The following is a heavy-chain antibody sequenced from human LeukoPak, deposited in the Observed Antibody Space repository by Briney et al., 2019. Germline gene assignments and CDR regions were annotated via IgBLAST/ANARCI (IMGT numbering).Heavy chain of an antibody. CDR2: INPKTGGT. CDR3: ARDGRLTIFVRGIITEGSPPKN. CDR1: GYTFTDSY. J-gene: IGHJ4*02. D-gene: IGHD3-10*01. V-gene: IGHV1-2*02. Sequence: VASVKVSCKASGYTFTDSYMHWVRQAPGQGLEWMGWINPKTGGTNYAQRFQGRVTMTRDTSIRTAYMELNSLRSDDTAVYYCARDGRLTIFVRGIITEGSPPKNWGQGTLVTVSS.